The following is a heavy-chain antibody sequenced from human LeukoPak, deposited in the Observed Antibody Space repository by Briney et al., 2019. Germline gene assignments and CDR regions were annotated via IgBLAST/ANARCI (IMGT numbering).Heavy chain of an antibody. D-gene: IGHD4-17*01. CDR3: ARHYGDYHIDYFDY. Sequence: ASVKVSCKASGYTFTGYYMHWVRQAPGQGLEWMGWINPNSGGTNYAQKFQGRVTMTRDTSISTAYMELSRLRSDDATVYYCARHYGDYHIDYFDYWGQGTLVTVSS. CDR2: INPNSGGT. V-gene: IGHV1-2*02. CDR1: GYTFTGYY. J-gene: IGHJ4*02.